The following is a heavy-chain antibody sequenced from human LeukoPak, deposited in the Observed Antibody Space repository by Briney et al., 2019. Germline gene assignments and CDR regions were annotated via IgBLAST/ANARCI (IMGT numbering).Heavy chain of an antibody. CDR3: ARDRIGFGSGSYYTDY. CDR1: GFSFTGYA. CDR2: IYSGGST. V-gene: IGHV3-66*01. D-gene: IGHD3-10*01. J-gene: IGHJ4*02. Sequence: GGSLRLSCAASGFSFTGYAMSWVRQAPGKGLEWVSVIYSGGSTYYADSVKGRFTISRDNSKNTLYLQMNSLRAEDTAVYYCARDRIGFGSGSYYTDYWGQGTLVTVSS.